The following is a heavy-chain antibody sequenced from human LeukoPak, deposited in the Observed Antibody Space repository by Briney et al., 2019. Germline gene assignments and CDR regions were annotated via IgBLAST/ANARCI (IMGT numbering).Heavy chain of an antibody. CDR3: ARVEWELQAAFDI. V-gene: IGHV1-69*05. CDR2: IIPIFGTA. Sequence: SVKVSCKASGGTFSSYAISWVRQAPGLGLEWMGGIIPIFGTANYAQKFQGRVTITTDESTSTAYMELSSLRSEDTAVYYCARVEWELQAAFDIWGQGTMVTVSS. D-gene: IGHD1-26*01. J-gene: IGHJ3*02. CDR1: GGTFSSYA.